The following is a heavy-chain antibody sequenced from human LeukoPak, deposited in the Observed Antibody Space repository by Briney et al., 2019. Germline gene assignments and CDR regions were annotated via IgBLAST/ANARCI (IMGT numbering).Heavy chain of an antibody. D-gene: IGHD3-22*01. V-gene: IGHV4-39*01. CDR3: ARGPYSYDSSGAFDI. J-gene: IGHJ3*02. Sequence: TSETLSLTCTVSGDSISTSNSYWGWIRQPPGKGLEWIGSIYYSGNTYYNASLKSRVTISVDTSKNQFSLKFTSVTAADTAVYFCARGPYSYDSSGAFDIWGQGTMVTVSS. CDR2: IYYSGNT. CDR1: GDSISTSNSY.